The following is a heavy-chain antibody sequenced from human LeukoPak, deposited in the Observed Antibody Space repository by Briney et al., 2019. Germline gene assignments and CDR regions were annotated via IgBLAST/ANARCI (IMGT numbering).Heavy chain of an antibody. V-gene: IGHV3-21*04. Sequence: GGSLRLSCAPSGFTFRSYSMNWVRQAPGKGLEWVSSISSSGSYIFYADSVKGRFTIPRDNAKNSLYLQMNSLRAEDTAVYYCAREMHSSSWYPYYYYGMDVWGQGTTVTVSS. D-gene: IGHD6-13*01. CDR1: GFTFRSYS. CDR3: AREMHSSSWYPYYYYGMDV. J-gene: IGHJ6*02. CDR2: ISSSGSYI.